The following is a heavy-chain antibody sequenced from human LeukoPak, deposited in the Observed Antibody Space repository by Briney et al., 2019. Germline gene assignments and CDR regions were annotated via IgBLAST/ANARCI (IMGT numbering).Heavy chain of an antibody. CDR3: ASPGAYSSSWYEDY. CDR1: GFTFSSYG. CDR2: IWYDGSNK. J-gene: IGHJ4*02. V-gene: IGHV3-33*01. D-gene: IGHD6-13*01. Sequence: GRSLRLSCAASGFTFSSYGMHWVRQAPGKGLEWVAVIWYDGSNKYYADSVKGRFTISRDNSKNTLYLQMNSLRAEDTAVYYCASPGAYSSSWYEDYWGQGTLVTVSS.